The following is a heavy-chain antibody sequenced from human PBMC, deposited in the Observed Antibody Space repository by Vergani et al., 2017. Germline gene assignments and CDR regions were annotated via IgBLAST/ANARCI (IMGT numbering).Heavy chain of an antibody. J-gene: IGHJ6*02. CDR1: GWSFSGYY. CDR3: ARGRARGYSGYERYYDGMDV. D-gene: IGHD5-12*01. V-gene: IGHV4-34*01. Sequence: QVPLHQWGAGLLKPSETLSLTCAVYGWSFSGYYWSWIRQPPGKGLEWIGEINHSGSTNYNPSLKSRVTISVDTSKNQFSLKLSSVTAADTAVYYCARGRARGYSGYERYYDGMDVWGQGTTVTVSS. CDR2: INHSGST.